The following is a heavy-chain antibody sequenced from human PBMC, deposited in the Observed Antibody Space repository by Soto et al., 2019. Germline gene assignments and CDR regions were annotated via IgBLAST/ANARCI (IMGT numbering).Heavy chain of an antibody. D-gene: IGHD6-13*01. CDR1: GYTFINYY. Sequence: QVQLVQSGAEVKKPGASVKLSCKASGYTFINYYIHWVRQAPGQGLEWMGIFNPTSGSTNYAQKFQSRVTLTRDTSTRTVYMELSSLTFDDTAVYYCSRDLAAGDYWGQGTLVTVSS. CDR3: SRDLAAGDY. CDR2: FNPTSGST. J-gene: IGHJ4*02. V-gene: IGHV1-46*01.